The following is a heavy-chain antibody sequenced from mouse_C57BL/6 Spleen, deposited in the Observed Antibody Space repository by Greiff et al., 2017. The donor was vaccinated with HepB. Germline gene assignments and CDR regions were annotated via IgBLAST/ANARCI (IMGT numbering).Heavy chain of an antibody. V-gene: IGHV5-16*01. CDR2: INYDGSST. CDR1: GFTFSDYY. D-gene: IGHD1-1*01. CDR3: ARERDYYGSRENWYFDV. Sequence: EVQVVESEGGLVQPGSSMKLSCTASGFTFSDYYMAWVRQVPEKGLEWVANINYDGSSTYYLDSLKSRFIISRDNAKNILYLQMSSLKSEDTATYYCARERDYYGSRENWYFDVWGTGTTVTVSS. J-gene: IGHJ1*03.